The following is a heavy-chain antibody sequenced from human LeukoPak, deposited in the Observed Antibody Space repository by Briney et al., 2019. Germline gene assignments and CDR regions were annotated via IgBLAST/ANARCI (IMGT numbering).Heavy chain of an antibody. D-gene: IGHD3-10*01. V-gene: IGHV3-53*01. CDR3: AKTLWFGELLYGPFDY. CDR2: IYTGGNT. J-gene: IGHJ4*02. Sequence: GGSLRLSCAASGFTVYSNYLSWARQAPGKGLEWVSTIYTGGNTYYAASVKGRFTISRDNSKNTLYLQMNSLRAEDTAVYYCAKTLWFGELLYGPFDYWGQGTLVTVSS. CDR1: GFTVYSNY.